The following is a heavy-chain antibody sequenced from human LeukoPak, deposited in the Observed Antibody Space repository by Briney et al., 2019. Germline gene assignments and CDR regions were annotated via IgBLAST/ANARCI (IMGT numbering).Heavy chain of an antibody. CDR1: GYTFTSYD. V-gene: IGHV1-8*01. CDR2: MNPNSGNT. J-gene: IGHJ4*02. D-gene: IGHD3-22*01. Sequence: ASVKVSCKASGYTFTSYDINWVRQATGQGLEWMGWMNPNSGNTGYAQKFQGRVTMTRNTSISTAYMERSSLRSEDTAVYYCAREWDSSGLVDYWGQGTLVTVSS. CDR3: AREWDSSGLVDY.